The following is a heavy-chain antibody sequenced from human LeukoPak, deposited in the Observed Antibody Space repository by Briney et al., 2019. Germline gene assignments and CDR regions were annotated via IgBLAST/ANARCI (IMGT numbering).Heavy chain of an antibody. CDR2: ISGGGGST. CDR1: GFTFTNYW. D-gene: IGHD1-26*01. CDR3: AKGGKWDVTPFDY. J-gene: IGHJ4*02. Sequence: GGSLRLSCAASGFTFTNYWMSWVRQAPGKGLEWVSTISGGGGSTYYADSVKGRFTISRDNSKNTLYLQVNSLRAEDTAVYYCAKGGKWDVTPFDYWGQGTLVTVSS. V-gene: IGHV3-23*01.